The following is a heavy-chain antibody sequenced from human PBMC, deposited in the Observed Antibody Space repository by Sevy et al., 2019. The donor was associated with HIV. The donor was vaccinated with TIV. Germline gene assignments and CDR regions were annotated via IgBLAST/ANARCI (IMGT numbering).Heavy chain of an antibody. D-gene: IGHD2-2*01. CDR1: GFSLSTSGVG. CDR3: AHTPGYCSSANCYDRGADFDY. J-gene: IGHJ4*02. CDR2: IYWNDDK. Sequence: HINFSRSGPTLVKPTQTLTLTCTFSGFSLSTSGVGVGWIRQPPGKALEWLALIYWNDDKRYSPSLKSRLTITKDTSKNQVVLTMTNMDPVDTATYYCAHTPGYCSSANCYDRGADFDYWGQGTLVTVSS. V-gene: IGHV2-5*01.